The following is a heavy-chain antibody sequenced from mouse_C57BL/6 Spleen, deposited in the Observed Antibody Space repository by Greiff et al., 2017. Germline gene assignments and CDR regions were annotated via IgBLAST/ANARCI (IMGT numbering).Heavy chain of an antibody. Sequence: QVQLKESGAELVKPGASVKISCKASGYAFSSYWMNWVKQRPGKGLEWIGQIYPGDGDTNYNGKFKGKATLTADKSSSTAYMQLSSLTSEYSAVYFCARFTTVVARYFDVWGTGTTVTVSS. J-gene: IGHJ1*03. V-gene: IGHV1-80*01. CDR1: GYAFSSYW. CDR3: ARFTTVVARYFDV. CDR2: IYPGDGDT. D-gene: IGHD1-1*01.